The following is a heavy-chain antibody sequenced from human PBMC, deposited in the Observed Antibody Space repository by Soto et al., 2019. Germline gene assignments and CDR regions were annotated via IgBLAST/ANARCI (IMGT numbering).Heavy chain of an antibody. D-gene: IGHD3-22*01. J-gene: IGHJ5*02. CDR3: ARRYYDSSGYPNWFDP. CDR2: TYYRSKWYN. CDR1: GDSVSSNSAA. V-gene: IGHV6-1*01. Sequence: SQTLSLTCAISGDSVSSNSAAWNWIRQSPSRGLEWLGRTYYRSKWYNDYAVSVKGRITINPDTSKNQFSLQLNSVTPEDTAVYYCARRYYDSSGYPNWFDPWGQGTLVTVSS.